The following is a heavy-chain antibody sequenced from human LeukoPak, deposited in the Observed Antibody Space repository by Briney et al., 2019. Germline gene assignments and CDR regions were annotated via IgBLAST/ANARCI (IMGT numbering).Heavy chain of an antibody. D-gene: IGHD3-16*02. V-gene: IGHV4-59*01. CDR1: GGSISSYY. CDR3: ARRASSYYFDN. J-gene: IGHJ4*02. CDR2: IYYSGST. Sequence: SETLSLTCTVSGGSISSYYWSWIRQPPGKGLEWIGYIYYSGSTNYNPSLKSRVTISVDTSKNRFSLKLSSVTAADTAVYYCARRASSYYFDNWSQGTLVTVSS.